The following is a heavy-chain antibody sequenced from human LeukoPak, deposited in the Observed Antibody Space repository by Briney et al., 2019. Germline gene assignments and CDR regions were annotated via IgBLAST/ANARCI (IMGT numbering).Heavy chain of an antibody. J-gene: IGHJ6*03. V-gene: IGHV4-39*01. CDR1: GGSISSSSYY. CDR2: NYYSGST. Sequence: PSETLSLTCTVSGGSISSSSYYWGWIRQPPGKGLEWIGSNYYSGSTYYNASLKSRLTISVDPSKNQFSLKLSSVTAADTAVYYCARHSGYSYGYAYCYYYMDVWGKGTTVTVSS. D-gene: IGHD5-18*01. CDR3: ARHSGYSYGYAYCYYYMDV.